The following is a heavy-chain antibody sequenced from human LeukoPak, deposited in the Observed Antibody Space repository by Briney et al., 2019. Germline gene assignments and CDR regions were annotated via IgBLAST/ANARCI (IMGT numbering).Heavy chain of an antibody. Sequence: SETLSLTCSVSGDSISSGSYYWGWIRQPAGRGLEWIGHVFTSGSTKYNPSLKSRVTISVDPSNNQFSLKLNYVTAADTAVYYCARRAGAYSHPYDYWGQGTLVTVSS. V-gene: IGHV4-61*09. CDR2: VFTSGST. J-gene: IGHJ4*02. CDR1: GDSISSGSYY. D-gene: IGHD4-17*01. CDR3: ARRAGAYSHPYDY.